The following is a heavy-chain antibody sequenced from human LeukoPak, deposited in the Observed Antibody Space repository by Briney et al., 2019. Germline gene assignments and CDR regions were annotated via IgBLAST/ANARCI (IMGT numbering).Heavy chain of an antibody. V-gene: IGHV1-69*04. D-gene: IGHD2-21*02. CDR1: GRTFSSYA. CDR3: ARTVVTANYYYYYGMDV. J-gene: IGHJ6*02. CDR2: IIPILGIA. Sequence: SVKVSCKASGRTFSSYAISWVRQAPGQGLEWMGRIIPILGIANYAQKFQGRVTITADKSTSTAYMELSSLRSEDTAVYYCARTVVTANYYYYYGMDVWGQGTTVTVSS.